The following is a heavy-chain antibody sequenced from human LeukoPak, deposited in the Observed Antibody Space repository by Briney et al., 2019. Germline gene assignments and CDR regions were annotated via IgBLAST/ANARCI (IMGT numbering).Heavy chain of an antibody. CDR3: ARQGYYGDFDY. J-gene: IGHJ4*02. CDR2: ISYDGSNK. D-gene: IGHD4-17*01. CDR1: GFTFSSTG. V-gene: IGHV3-30*03. Sequence: PGGSLRLSCAASGFTFSSTGMHWVRQAPGKGLEWVAVISYDGSNKYYAGSVKGRFTISRDNSKNTLYLQMNSLRAEDTAVYYCARQGYYGDFDYWGQGTLVTVSS.